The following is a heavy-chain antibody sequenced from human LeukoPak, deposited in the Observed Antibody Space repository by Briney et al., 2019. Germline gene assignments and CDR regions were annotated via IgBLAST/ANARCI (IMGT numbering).Heavy chain of an antibody. V-gene: IGHV1-24*01. J-gene: IGHJ4*02. Sequence: ASVKVSCKVSGYTLTELSMHWVRQAPGKGLEWIGGFDPEDGETIYAQKFQGRVTMTEDTSTDTAYMELSSLRSEDTAVYYCATVLEQWLPLGYWGQGTLVTVSS. D-gene: IGHD6-19*01. CDR3: ATVLEQWLPLGY. CDR1: GYTLTELS. CDR2: FDPEDGET.